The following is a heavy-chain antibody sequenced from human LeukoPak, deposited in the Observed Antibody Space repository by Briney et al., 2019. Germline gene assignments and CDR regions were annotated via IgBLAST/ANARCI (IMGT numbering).Heavy chain of an antibody. J-gene: IGHJ4*02. CDR3: SKWGDYDVLTGYYDSDF. CDR2: IVGSGGST. V-gene: IGHV3-23*01. Sequence: GGSLRLSCAASGFTFSNYAMSWVRQAPGKGLEWVSAIVGSGGSTYYANSVKGRFTISRDNSKNTLFLQMNSLRVEDTALYYCSKWGDYDVLTGYYDSDFWGQGTLVTVSS. CDR1: GFTFSNYA. D-gene: IGHD3-9*01.